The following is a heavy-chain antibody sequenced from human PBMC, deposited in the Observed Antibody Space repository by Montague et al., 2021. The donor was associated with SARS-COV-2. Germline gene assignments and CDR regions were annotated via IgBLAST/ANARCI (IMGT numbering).Heavy chain of an antibody. V-gene: IGHV4-4*09. CDR2: TSGNT. J-gene: IGHJ6*02. CDR3: ARRIDYYGIDV. D-gene: IGHD1-26*01. Sequence: TSGNTKYISSLKSRVTISVDTSKNQFSLKLSSVTAADTAVYYCARRIDYYGIDVWGQGTTVNVYS.